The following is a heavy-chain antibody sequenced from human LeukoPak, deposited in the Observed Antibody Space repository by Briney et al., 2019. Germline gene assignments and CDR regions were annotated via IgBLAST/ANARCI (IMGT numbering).Heavy chain of an antibody. CDR1: GGSISGSSYY. Sequence: SETLSLTCTVSGGSISGSSYYWGWIRQPPGKGLEWIGSIYYSGSTNYNPSLKSRVTISVDTSKNQFSLKLSSVTAADTAVYYCARAWYYYDSSGYYPFDYWGQGTLVTVSS. CDR3: ARAWYYYDSSGYYPFDY. J-gene: IGHJ4*02. V-gene: IGHV4-39*07. CDR2: IYYSGST. D-gene: IGHD3-22*01.